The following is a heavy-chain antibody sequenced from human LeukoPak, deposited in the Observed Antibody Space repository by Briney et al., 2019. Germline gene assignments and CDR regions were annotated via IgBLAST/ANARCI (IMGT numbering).Heavy chain of an antibody. D-gene: IGHD6-13*01. CDR3: ARQKASSSWYYFDL. Sequence: SETLSLTCTVSGGSISSSNYYWGWIRQPPGKGLEWIGSLYYTGSTYSNPSLKSRVIISVDTSKNQFSLKLSSVTAADTALYFCARQKASSSWYYFDLWGQGTLVTVSS. J-gene: IGHJ4*02. V-gene: IGHV4-39*01. CDR1: GGSISSSNYY. CDR2: LYYTGST.